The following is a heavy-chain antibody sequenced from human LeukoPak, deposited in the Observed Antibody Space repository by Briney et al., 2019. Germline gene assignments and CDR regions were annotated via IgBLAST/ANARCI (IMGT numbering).Heavy chain of an antibody. CDR3: ARSASGYDS. D-gene: IGHD5-12*01. J-gene: IGHJ5*02. Sequence: GGSLRLSCAASGFTFSDYYMSWIRQAPGKGLVWVSRIDDDGAGTSYADSVKGRFTISRDNAKNTLYLQMNSLRVEDTAVYYCARSASGYDSWGQGTLVTVSS. CDR2: IDDDGAGT. V-gene: IGHV3-74*01. CDR1: GFTFSDYY.